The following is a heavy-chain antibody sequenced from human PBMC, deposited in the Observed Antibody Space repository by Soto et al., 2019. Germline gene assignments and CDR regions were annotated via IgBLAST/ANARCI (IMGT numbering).Heavy chain of an antibody. Sequence: PSETLSLTCTVFGASVSSRTYYWSWIRQAPGKGLEWVGHIYYTGSTNYNPSLNNRVTISVDTSKNHFSLQLTSVTAADTAVYYCARGAGFSYASTWFDIWGQGTLVTVSS. J-gene: IGHJ5*02. CDR1: GASVSSRTYY. D-gene: IGHD5-18*01. CDR3: ARGAGFSYASTWFDI. CDR2: IYYTGST. V-gene: IGHV4-61*03.